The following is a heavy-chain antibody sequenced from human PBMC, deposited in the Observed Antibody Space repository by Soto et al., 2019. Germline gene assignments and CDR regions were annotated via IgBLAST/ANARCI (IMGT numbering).Heavy chain of an antibody. J-gene: IGHJ1*01. CDR1: GFTFSSYS. Sequence: GGSLRLSCAASGFTFSSYSMNWVRQAPGKGLEWVSYISSSSSTIYYADSVKGRFTISRDNAKNSLYLQMNSLRAEDTAVYYCARGVRYGDYEYFQQWGQGTLVTVSS. CDR3: ARGVRYGDYEYFQQ. D-gene: IGHD4-17*01. V-gene: IGHV3-48*01. CDR2: ISSSSSTI.